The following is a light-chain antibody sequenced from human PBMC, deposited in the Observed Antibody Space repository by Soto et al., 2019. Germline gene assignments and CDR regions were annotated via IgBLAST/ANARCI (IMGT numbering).Light chain of an antibody. V-gene: IGLV2-14*01. CDR3: SSYTSSSTLYV. Sequence: QSALTQPASVSGSPGQSITISCTGTSSDVGGYNYVSWYQQHPGKAPKLMIYEVSNRPSGVSNRFSGSKSGNTASLTISGLQADDEADYYCSSYTSSSTLYVFGGGTKLTVL. CDR1: SSDVGGYNY. J-gene: IGLJ2*01. CDR2: EVS.